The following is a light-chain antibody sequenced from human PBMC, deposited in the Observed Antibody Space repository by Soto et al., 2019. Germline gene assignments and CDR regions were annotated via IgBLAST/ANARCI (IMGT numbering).Light chain of an antibody. J-gene: IGKJ5*01. CDR1: QGIGDT. V-gene: IGKV3-15*01. Sequence: EVVMTQSPATLSVSPGEGVTLSCRASQGIGDTLAWYQHKPGQTPRLVIYDTSTRGTGVPARFSGSGSGTEVTVTISSLQSEDYAVYYCQQYTNWPPTTFGQGARLEIK. CDR2: DTS. CDR3: QQYTNWPPTT.